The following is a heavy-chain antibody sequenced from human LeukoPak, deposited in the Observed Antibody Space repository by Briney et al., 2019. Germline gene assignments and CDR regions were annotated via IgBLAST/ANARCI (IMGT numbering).Heavy chain of an antibody. CDR3: ARSKGYSYANYFDY. J-gene: IGHJ4*02. CDR2: IYPGDSDT. D-gene: IGHD5-18*01. Sequence: GESLKISCQGSGFTFTTSWIGWVRQLPGKGLEWMGNIYPGDSDTRYSPSFQGQVTISADKSINTAYLQWTSLKASDTAMYYCARSKGYSYANYFDYWGQGTLVTVSS. CDR1: GFTFTTSW. V-gene: IGHV5-51*01.